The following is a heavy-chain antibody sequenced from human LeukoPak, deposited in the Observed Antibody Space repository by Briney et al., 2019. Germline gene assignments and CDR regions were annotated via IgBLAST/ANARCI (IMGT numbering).Heavy chain of an antibody. CDR3: ARGRMAGTYVFDY. CDR1: GDTFSSYA. V-gene: IGHV1-69*13. Sequence: SVKVSCRASGDTFSSYAISWVRQAPGQGLEWMGGIIPIFGTANYAQKFQGRVTITADESTSTAYMELTSLRSEDTAVYYCARGRMAGTYVFDYWGQGTLVTVSS. CDR2: IIPIFGTA. J-gene: IGHJ4*02. D-gene: IGHD6-19*01.